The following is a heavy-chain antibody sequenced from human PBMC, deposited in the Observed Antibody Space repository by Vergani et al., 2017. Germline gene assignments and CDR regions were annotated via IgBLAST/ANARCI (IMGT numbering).Heavy chain of an antibody. CDR2: ISSSSSTI. D-gene: IGHD3-3*01. Sequence: EVQLVESGGGLVKPGGSLRLSCAASGFTFSSYSMNWVRQAPGKGLEWVSYISSSSSTIYYADSVKGRFTISRDNAKNSLYLQMNSLRAEDTAVYYCARDENRYDFWSGYYLGAFDYWGQGTLVTVSS. CDR3: ARDENRYDFWSGYYLGAFDY. V-gene: IGHV3-21*05. J-gene: IGHJ4*02. CDR1: GFTFSSYS.